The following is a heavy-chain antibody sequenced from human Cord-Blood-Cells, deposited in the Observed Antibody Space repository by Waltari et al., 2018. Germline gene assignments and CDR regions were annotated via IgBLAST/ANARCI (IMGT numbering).Heavy chain of an antibody. J-gene: IGHJ6*02. CDR2: IIPILGTA. Sequence: QVQLVQSGAEVKKPGSSVKVSCKASGGTFSSYAISWVRQAPGQGLEWMGGIIPILGTANYAQKFQGRVTITADKSTSTAYMELSSLRSEDTAVYYCARDMWRFLEWLPDYYGMDVWGQGTTVTVSS. CDR1: GGTFSSYA. CDR3: ARDMWRFLEWLPDYYGMDV. V-gene: IGHV1-69*06. D-gene: IGHD3-3*01.